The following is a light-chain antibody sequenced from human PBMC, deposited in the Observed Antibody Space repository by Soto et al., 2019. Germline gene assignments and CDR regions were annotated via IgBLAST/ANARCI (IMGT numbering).Light chain of an antibody. CDR1: QTISSY. CDR2: AAS. CDR3: QQSHSIPYT. J-gene: IGKJ2*01. Sequence: DIQMTQSPSSLSASVGDRVTITCRASQTISSYLNWYQQKPGKAPKLLIYAASSLQSGVPSRFSGSGSVTDFTLTISSLQHEDFATYYCQQSHSIPYTFGQGTKLEIK. V-gene: IGKV1-39*01.